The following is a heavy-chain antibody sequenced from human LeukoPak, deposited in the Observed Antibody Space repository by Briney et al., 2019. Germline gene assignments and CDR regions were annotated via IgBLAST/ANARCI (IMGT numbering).Heavy chain of an antibody. CDR2: MNPNSGNT. Sequence: ASVKVSCKASGYTFTSYDINWVRQATGQGLEWMGWMNPNSGNTGYAQKFQGRVTMTRNTSISTAYMELSSLRSEDTALYYCAKDTNWDANYYFDYWGQGTLVTVSS. CDR1: GYTFTSYD. J-gene: IGHJ4*02. D-gene: IGHD1-1*01. CDR3: AKDTNWDANYYFDY. V-gene: IGHV1-8*01.